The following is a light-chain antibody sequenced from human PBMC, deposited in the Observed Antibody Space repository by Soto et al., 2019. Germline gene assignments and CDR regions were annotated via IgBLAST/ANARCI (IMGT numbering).Light chain of an antibody. Sequence: DIQMTQSPSTLSASVGERVTIICRASQSINRWLAWYQQKPGQAPKLLIYSASVLQSGVPPRFSGSGSGTEFTLTIGSLQPHDFATYYCQHYNRFSWSFGQGTKVEI. CDR3: QHYNRFSWS. CDR2: SAS. CDR1: QSINRW. J-gene: IGKJ1*01. V-gene: IGKV1-5*03.